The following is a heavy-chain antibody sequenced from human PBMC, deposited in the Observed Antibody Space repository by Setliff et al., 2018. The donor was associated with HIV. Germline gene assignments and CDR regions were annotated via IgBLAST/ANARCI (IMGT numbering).Heavy chain of an antibody. V-gene: IGHV4-38-2*01. D-gene: IGHD2-15*01. CDR3: ARHRRYCSGGSCSDAFDI. Sequence: PSETLSLTCAVSGYSISSGYYWGWIRQPPGKGLEWIGSIYHSGSTYYIPSLKSRVTISVDTSKNQFSLKLSSVTAADTAVYYCARHRRYCSGGSCSDAFDIWGQGTMVTVSS. CDR2: IYHSGST. J-gene: IGHJ3*02. CDR1: GYSISSGYY.